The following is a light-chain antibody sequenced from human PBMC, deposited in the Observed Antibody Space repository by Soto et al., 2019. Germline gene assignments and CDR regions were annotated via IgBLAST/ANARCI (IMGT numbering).Light chain of an antibody. V-gene: IGLV2-14*01. CDR1: NSDVVGYNY. CDR3: SSYTSSSTLFYV. CDR2: DVS. J-gene: IGLJ1*01. Sequence: QSALTQPASVSCTPGQSITISCTGTNSDVVGYNYFSWYQQHRGKAPKLMIYDVSNRPSGVSNRFSGSKSGNTASLTISGLQAEDEADYYCSSYTSSSTLFYVFGTGTKVTVL.